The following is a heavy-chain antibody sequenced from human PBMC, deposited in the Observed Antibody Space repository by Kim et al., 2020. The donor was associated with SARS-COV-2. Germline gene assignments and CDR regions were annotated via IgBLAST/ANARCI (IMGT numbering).Heavy chain of an antibody. Sequence: NDYAVSVKSRITINPDTSKNQFSLQLNSVTPEDTAVYYCARSIVATEIDYWGQGTLVTVSS. D-gene: IGHD5-12*01. J-gene: IGHJ4*02. V-gene: IGHV6-1*01. CDR3: ARSIVATEIDY. CDR2: N.